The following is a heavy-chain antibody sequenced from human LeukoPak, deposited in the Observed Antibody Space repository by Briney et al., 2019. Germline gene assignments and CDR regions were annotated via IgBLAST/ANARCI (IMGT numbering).Heavy chain of an antibody. Sequence: ASVKVSCKASGYTFTSYDINWVRQATGQGLEWMGWMNPNSGNTGYAQKFQGRVTMTRNTSTSTAYMELSSLRSEDTAVYYCASSAARRRWLQPGFFDYWGQGTLVTVSS. CDR1: GYTFTSYD. CDR3: ASSAARRRWLQPGFFDY. CDR2: MNPNSGNT. J-gene: IGHJ4*02. V-gene: IGHV1-8*01. D-gene: IGHD5-24*01.